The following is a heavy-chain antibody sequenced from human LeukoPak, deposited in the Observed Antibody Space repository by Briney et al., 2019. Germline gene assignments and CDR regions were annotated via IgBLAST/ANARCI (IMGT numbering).Heavy chain of an antibody. Sequence: ASVKVSCKASGFAFTSYYMHWVRQAPGQGLEWMGIINPSGGSASYARKFQDRVTMARDVSTSTVYMELSSLTSEDTAVYYCARGRWSPPFDYWGQGTPVTVSS. CDR2: INPSGGSA. CDR3: ARGRWSPPFDY. D-gene: IGHD4-23*01. CDR1: GFAFTSYY. V-gene: IGHV1-46*01. J-gene: IGHJ4*02.